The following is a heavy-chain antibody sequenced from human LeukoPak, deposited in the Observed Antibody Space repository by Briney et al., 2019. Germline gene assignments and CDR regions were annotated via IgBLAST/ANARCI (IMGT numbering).Heavy chain of an antibody. D-gene: IGHD1-1*01. CDR2: IHHSGST. CDR3: ARGRTGTSGFDP. CDR1: GGSISSGGYS. Sequence: SQTLSLTCAVSGGSISSGGYSWSWIRQPPGKGLEWIGYIHHSGSTYYNPSLKSRVTISVDRSKNQFSLKLSSVTAADTAVYYCARGRTGTSGFDPWGQGTLVTVSS. J-gene: IGHJ5*02. V-gene: IGHV4-30-2*01.